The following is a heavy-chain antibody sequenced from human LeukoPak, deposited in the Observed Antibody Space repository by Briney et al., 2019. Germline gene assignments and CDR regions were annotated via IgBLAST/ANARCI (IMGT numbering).Heavy chain of an antibody. CDR3: ARVRGDSPYSFDY. CDR2: IYYSGST. J-gene: IGHJ4*02. CDR1: GGSISSFSYY. Sequence: SETLSLTCTVSGGSISSFSYYWGWIRQPPGRGLEWIGTIYYSGSTYYNPSLKSRVTISTDTSKNQFSLNLRPVTAADTAVYYCARVRGDSPYSFDYWGQGTLVTVSS. D-gene: IGHD2-21*02. V-gene: IGHV4-39*07.